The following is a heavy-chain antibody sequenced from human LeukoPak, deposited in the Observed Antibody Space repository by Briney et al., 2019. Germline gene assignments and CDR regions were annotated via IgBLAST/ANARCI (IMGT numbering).Heavy chain of an antibody. J-gene: IGHJ6*02. D-gene: IGHD2-2*01. CDR2: INPNSGGT. Sequence: ASVKVSCKASGYTFTGYYMHWVRQAPGQGLEWMGWINPNSGGTNYAQKFQGRVTMTRDTSISTAYMELSRLRSDDTAVYYCARGVYCSSTSCSRLYYYCYGMDVWGQGTTVTVSS. V-gene: IGHV1-2*02. CDR1: GYTFTGYY. CDR3: ARGVYCSSTSCSRLYYYCYGMDV.